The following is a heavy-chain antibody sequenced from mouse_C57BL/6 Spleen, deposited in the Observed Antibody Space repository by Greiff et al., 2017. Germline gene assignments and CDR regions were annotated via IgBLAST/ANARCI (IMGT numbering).Heavy chain of an antibody. CDR3: ARRGWSARDY. V-gene: IGHV1-7*01. CDR1: GYTFTSYW. CDR2: INPSSGYT. J-gene: IGHJ4*01. D-gene: IGHD3-3*01. Sequence: VQLQQSGAELAQPGASVTLSCKASGYTFTSYWMHWVKQRPGQGLEWIGYINPSSGYTKYNQKFKDTATLTADKSSSTAYMQLSDLRYEDSAGYYCARRGWSARDYWGQGTSVTVSS.